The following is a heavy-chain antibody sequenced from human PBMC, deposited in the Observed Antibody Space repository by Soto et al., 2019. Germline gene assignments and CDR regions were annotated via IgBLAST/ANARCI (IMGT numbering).Heavy chain of an antibody. V-gene: IGHV3-9*01. CDR1: GFTFDDYA. CDR3: AKSRPYYGAVDY. Sequence: GGSLRLSCAASGFTFDDYAMHWVRQAPGKGLEWVSGINWDSGNIDYADSVKGRFTISRDNARNSLYLQMNSLRAEDTALYYCAKSRPYYGAVDYWGQGTLVTVSS. D-gene: IGHD4-17*01. CDR2: INWDSGNI. J-gene: IGHJ4*02.